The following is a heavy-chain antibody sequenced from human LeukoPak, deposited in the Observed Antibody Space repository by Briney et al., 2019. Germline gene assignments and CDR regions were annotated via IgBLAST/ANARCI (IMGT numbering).Heavy chain of an antibody. CDR2: IKSKTDGGTT. CDR1: GVTFSNAW. D-gene: IGHD6-25*01. CDR3: TTGQRPTYYYYYGMDV. J-gene: IGHJ6*02. V-gene: IGHV3-15*01. Sequence: GSLRLSCVVSGVTFSNAWMSWVRQAPGKGLEWVGRIKSKTDGGTTDYAAPVKGRFTISRDDSKNTLYLQMNSLKTEDTAVYYCTTGQRPTYYYYYGMDVWGQGTTVTVSS.